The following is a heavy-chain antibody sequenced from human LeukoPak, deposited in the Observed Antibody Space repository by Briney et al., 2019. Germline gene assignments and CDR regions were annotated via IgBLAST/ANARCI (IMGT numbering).Heavy chain of an antibody. CDR3: AKGRIKMAQLSLAADAFHI. J-gene: IGHJ3*02. Sequence: GGSLRLSCAASGFTSDDYVMHWVRQVPGKGLEWVSSISWEIGKRDYADSVKGRFTISRDNPKNLLHLQMNSLRTEDTAIYYCAKGRIKMAQLSLAADAFHIWGQGIMVTVSS. V-gene: IGHV3-9*02. CDR1: GFTSDDYV. D-gene: IGHD5-24*01. CDR2: ISWEIGKR.